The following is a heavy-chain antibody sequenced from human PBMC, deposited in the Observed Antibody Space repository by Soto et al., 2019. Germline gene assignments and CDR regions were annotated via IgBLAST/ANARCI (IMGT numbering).Heavy chain of an antibody. CDR1: GFTFSSYG. D-gene: IGHD3-22*01. V-gene: IGHV3-30*18. Sequence: QVQLVESGGGVVQPGRSLRLSCAASGFTFSSYGMHWVRQAPGKGLEWVAVISYDGSNKYYADSVKGRFTISRDNSKNTLYLQMNSLRAEDTAVYYCAKWGNPYYYDSSGYLGAWGQGTMVTSLQ. CDR2: ISYDGSNK. CDR3: AKWGNPYYYDSSGYLGA. J-gene: IGHJ3*01.